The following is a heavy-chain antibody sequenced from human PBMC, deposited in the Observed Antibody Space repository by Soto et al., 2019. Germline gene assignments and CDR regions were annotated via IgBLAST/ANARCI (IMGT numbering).Heavy chain of an antibody. CDR2: IYYSGST. CDR3: ARGGGYSGYDRIH. Sequence: PSETLSLTCTVSGGSISSGDYYWSWNRQPPGKGLEWIGYIYYSGSTNYNPSLKSRVTISVDTSKNQFSLKLSSVTAADTAVYSCARGGGYSGYDRIHWGQGTLVTVSS. CDR1: GGSISSGDYY. V-gene: IGHV4-30-4*01. D-gene: IGHD5-12*01. J-gene: IGHJ4*02.